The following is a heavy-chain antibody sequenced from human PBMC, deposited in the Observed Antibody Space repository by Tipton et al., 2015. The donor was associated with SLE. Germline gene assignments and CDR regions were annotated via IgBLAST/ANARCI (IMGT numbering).Heavy chain of an antibody. J-gene: IGHJ4*02. V-gene: IGHV3-21*03. Sequence: SLRLSCAASGFTFDDYAMHWVRQAPGKGLEWVSSISSSSSYIYYADSVKGRFTISRDNAKNSLYLQMNSLRADDTAVYYCARDREYPEHFDYWGQGTLVTVSS. CDR3: ARDREYPEHFDY. D-gene: IGHD2/OR15-2a*01. CDR1: GFTFDDYA. CDR2: ISSSSSYI.